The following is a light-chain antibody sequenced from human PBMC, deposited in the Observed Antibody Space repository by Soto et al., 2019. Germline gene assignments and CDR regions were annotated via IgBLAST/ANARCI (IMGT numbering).Light chain of an antibody. J-gene: IGLJ3*02. CDR2: DVT. Sequence: QSSLAQPRSVSGSPGQSVTLSCTGTSSDVGGYDFVSWYQQYPGKAPKLIIFDVTELTSGVPDRFSGSKSGNSASLTISGLQAEDDADYYCSAYAGSYILGVFGGGTELTVL. CDR3: SAYAGSYILGV. CDR1: SSDVGGYDF. V-gene: IGLV2-11*01.